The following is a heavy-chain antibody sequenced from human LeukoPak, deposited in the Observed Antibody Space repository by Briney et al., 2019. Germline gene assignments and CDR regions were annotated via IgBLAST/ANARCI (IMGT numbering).Heavy chain of an antibody. D-gene: IGHD6-19*01. CDR2: IKQDGSQK. CDR1: GFAFDSYW. V-gene: IGHV3-7*01. J-gene: IGHJ4*02. CDR3: GRDSESRTVAGPRFDY. Sequence: PGGSLRLSCAAAGFAFDSYWMSWGRQAPGKRLGWVAIIKQDGSQKYYVDSVEGRFTISRDNAKNSLYLQMNSVRAEDTAVYYCGRDSESRTVAGPRFDYWGQGTLVTVSS.